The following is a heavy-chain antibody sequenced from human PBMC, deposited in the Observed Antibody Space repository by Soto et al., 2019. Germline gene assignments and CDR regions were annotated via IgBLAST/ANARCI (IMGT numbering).Heavy chain of an antibody. J-gene: IGHJ4*02. V-gene: IGHV1-46*01. CDR1: GYTFTSYY. D-gene: IGHD3-9*01. CDR3: ARAPSYDILTGYPPRHFDY. Sequence: ASVKVSCKASGYTFTSYYMHWVRQAPGQGLEWMGIINPSGGSTSYAQKFQGRVTMTRDTSTSTVYMELSSLRSEDTAVYYCARAPSYDILTGYPPRHFDYWGQGTLVTVSS. CDR2: INPSGGST.